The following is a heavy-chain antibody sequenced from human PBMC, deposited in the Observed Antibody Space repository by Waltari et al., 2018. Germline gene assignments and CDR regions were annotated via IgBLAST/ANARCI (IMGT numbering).Heavy chain of an antibody. CDR3: ASTSTGYYLYYFDY. V-gene: IGHV1-3*01. D-gene: IGHD3-9*01. J-gene: IGHJ4*02. CDR1: GYTFTSYA. CDR2: SNAGNGNT. Sequence: QVQLVQSGAEVKKPGASVKVSCKASGYTFTSYAMHWVRQAPGQRLEWMGWSNAGNGNTKDSQKVQGRVTMTRDTSASTAYMELSSLRSEDTAVDYCASTSTGYYLYYFDYWGQGTLVTVSS.